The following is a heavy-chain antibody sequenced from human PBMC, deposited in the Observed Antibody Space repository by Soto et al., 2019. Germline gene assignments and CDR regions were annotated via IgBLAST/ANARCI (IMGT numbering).Heavy chain of an antibody. D-gene: IGHD3-3*01. V-gene: IGHV2-5*02. CDR3: APRVLRTVFGLVTTTATYFDF. CDR1: GFSLTTSGVG. CDR2: IYWDDDK. J-gene: IGHJ4*02. Sequence: QITLNESGPTQVKPRQTLTLTCTFSGFSLTTSGVGVGWIRQSPGKAPEWLALIYWDDDKRYSPSLKSRLTITKYTSKNTLVLTMADLDPADTAAYYCAPRVLRTVFGLVTTTATYFDFRGQGTPVAVSS.